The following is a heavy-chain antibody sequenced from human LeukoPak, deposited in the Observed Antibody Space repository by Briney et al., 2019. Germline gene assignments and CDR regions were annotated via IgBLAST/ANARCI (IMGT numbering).Heavy chain of an antibody. CDR1: GFTFSSYG. CDR2: IWYDGSNK. CDR3: ARETAGGYAFDY. D-gene: IGHD2-2*01. V-gene: IGHV3-33*01. J-gene: IGHJ4*02. Sequence: PGRSLRLSCAASGFTFSSYGMHWVRQAPGKGLEWVAVIWYDGSNKYYADPVKGRFTISRDNSKNTLYLQMNSLRAEDTAVYYCARETAGGYAFDYWGQGTLVTVSS.